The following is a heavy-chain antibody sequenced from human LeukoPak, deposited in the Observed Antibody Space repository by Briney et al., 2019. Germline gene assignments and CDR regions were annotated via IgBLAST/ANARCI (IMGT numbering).Heavy chain of an antibody. Sequence: GGSLRLSCAASGFTFSSYWMHWVRQAPGKGLVWVSRINSDGSSTSYADSVKGRFTISRDNSKNTLYLQMNSLRAEDTAVYYCARGYCSSTSCYAGVYYFDYWGQGTLVTVSS. CDR3: ARGYCSSTSCYAGVYYFDY. D-gene: IGHD2-2*01. CDR2: INSDGSST. V-gene: IGHV3-74*01. J-gene: IGHJ4*02. CDR1: GFTFSSYW.